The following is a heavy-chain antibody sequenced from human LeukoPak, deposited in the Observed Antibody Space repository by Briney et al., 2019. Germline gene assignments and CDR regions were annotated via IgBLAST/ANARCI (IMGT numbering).Heavy chain of an antibody. D-gene: IGHD3-9*01. V-gene: IGHV4-39*02. J-gene: IGHJ4*02. CDR2: FFYSGST. CDR1: GGSISSNYD. CDR3: ARARGRYIDFLDY. Sequence: KPSETLSLTCTVSGGSISSNYDWGWIRQPPGKGLEWIVSFFYSGSTYYNPSLKSRVTISVDTSKNQFSLRLSSVSAADTAVYYCARARGRYIDFLDYWGQGTLITVSS.